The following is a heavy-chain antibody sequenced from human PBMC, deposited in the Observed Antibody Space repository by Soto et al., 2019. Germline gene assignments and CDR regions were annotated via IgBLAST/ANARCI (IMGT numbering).Heavy chain of an antibody. Sequence: EVQLLESGGGLVQPGGSLRLSCAASGFTFSSYAMSWVRQAPGKGLEWVSAISGSGGSTYYADSVKGRFTISRDNSKNTLYLQMNSLRAEDTAVYYCAKDPFRGYSSSFRWFDPWGQGTLVTVSS. CDR2: ISGSGGST. J-gene: IGHJ5*02. D-gene: IGHD6-13*01. CDR3: AKDPFRGYSSSFRWFDP. CDR1: GFTFSSYA. V-gene: IGHV3-23*01.